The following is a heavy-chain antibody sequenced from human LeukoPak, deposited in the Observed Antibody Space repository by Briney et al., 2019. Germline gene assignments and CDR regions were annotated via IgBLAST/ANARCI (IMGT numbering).Heavy chain of an antibody. CDR1: GFTFSSYG. Sequence: GRSLRLSCAASGFTFSSYGMHWVRQAPGKGLEWVAVIWYDGSNKYYADSVKGRFTISRDNSKNTPYLQMNSLRAEDTAVYYCVKDYDSSGFLWGQGTLVTVSS. D-gene: IGHD3-22*01. CDR2: IWYDGSNK. V-gene: IGHV3-33*06. J-gene: IGHJ4*02. CDR3: VKDYDSSGFL.